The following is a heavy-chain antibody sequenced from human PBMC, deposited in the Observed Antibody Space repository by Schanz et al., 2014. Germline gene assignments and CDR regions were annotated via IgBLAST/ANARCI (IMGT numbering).Heavy chain of an antibody. J-gene: IGHJ4*02. D-gene: IGHD4-17*01. CDR2: IIPVLAIA. Sequence: QVHLVHSGAEVKKPGSSVKVSCKASGGTFSSDTFSWVRQAPGQGLEWMGRIIPVLAIADYAQKFQGRVTITADRSTSTAYMELSSLRSEDTAVYYCARGYGDSPTDFWGQGTLVTVSS. CDR3: ARGYGDSPTDF. V-gene: IGHV1-69*02. CDR1: GGTFSSDT.